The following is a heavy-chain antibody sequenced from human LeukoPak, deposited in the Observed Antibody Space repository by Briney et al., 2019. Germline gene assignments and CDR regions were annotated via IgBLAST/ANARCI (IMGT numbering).Heavy chain of an antibody. Sequence: GGSLRLSCAASGFTVSSNYMSWVRQATGKGLEWVSYISSIGATIYYADSVKGRFTISRDNAKNSLFLQMNSLRAEDTAVYYCAELGITMIGGVWGKGTTVTISS. CDR2: ISSIGATI. J-gene: IGHJ6*04. CDR3: AELGITMIGGV. D-gene: IGHD3-10*02. CDR1: GFTVSSNY. V-gene: IGHV3-48*01.